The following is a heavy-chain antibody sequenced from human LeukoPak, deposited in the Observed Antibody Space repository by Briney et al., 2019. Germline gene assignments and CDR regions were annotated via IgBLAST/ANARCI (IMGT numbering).Heavy chain of an antibody. V-gene: IGHV4-59*08. CDR1: GGSISSYY. CDR3: ARHPGGVVGASFYYGMDV. J-gene: IGHJ6*02. Sequence: SETLSLTCTVSGGSISSYYWSWIRQPPGKGLEWIGYIYYSGSTNYNPSLKSRVTISVDTSKNQFSLKLSSVTAADTAVYYCARHPGGVVGASFYYGMDVWDQGTTVTVSS. D-gene: IGHD2-15*01. CDR2: IYYSGST.